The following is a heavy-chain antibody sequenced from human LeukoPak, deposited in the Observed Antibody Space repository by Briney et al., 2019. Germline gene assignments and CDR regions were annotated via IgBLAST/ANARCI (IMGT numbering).Heavy chain of an antibody. J-gene: IGHJ4*02. CDR3: ARPARYCSSTSCYTFDY. Sequence: SETLSLTCTVSGGSISSSSYYWAWIRQPPGKGLEWIGSIYYSGSTYYNPSLKSRVTISVDTSKNQFSLKLSSVTAADTAVYYCARPARYCSSTSCYTFDYWGQGTLVTVSS. D-gene: IGHD2-2*02. CDR1: GGSISSSSYY. V-gene: IGHV4-39*01. CDR2: IYYSGST.